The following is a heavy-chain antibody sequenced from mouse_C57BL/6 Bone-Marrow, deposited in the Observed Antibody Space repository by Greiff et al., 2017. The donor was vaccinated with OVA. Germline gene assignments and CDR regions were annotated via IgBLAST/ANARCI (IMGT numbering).Heavy chain of an antibody. CDR1: GYTFTSYW. Sequence: VQLQQPGAELVRPGTSVKLSCKASGYTFTSYWMHWVKQRPGQGLEWIGVIDPSDSYTNYNQKFKGKATLTVDTSSSTAYMQLSSLTSEDSAVYYCASFADWGQGTLVTVSA. CDR2: IDPSDSYT. CDR3: ASFAD. V-gene: IGHV1-59*01. J-gene: IGHJ3*01.